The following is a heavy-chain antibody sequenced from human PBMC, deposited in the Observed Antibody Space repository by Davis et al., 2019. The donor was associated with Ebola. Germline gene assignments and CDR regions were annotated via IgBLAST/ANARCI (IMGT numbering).Heavy chain of an antibody. Sequence: AGSLTLSCAASGFSISCYWMTWVRQAPGEGMEWVANIKEDGSQMYYVDSVRGRFIISRDYANNSLYLQMNSLKTEDTAIYYCTRLTGEFDLNYFDYWGQGTLVTVSS. D-gene: IGHD7-27*01. V-gene: IGHV3-7*03. CDR3: TRLTGEFDLNYFDY. CDR1: GFSISCYW. J-gene: IGHJ4*02. CDR2: IKEDGSQM.